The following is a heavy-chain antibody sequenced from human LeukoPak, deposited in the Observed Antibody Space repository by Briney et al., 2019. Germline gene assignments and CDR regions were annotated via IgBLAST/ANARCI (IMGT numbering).Heavy chain of an antibody. V-gene: IGHV4-39*07. CDR1: GGSISSSSYY. D-gene: IGHD6-13*01. CDR2: IYYSGST. CDR3: ARDTGSSSWRSGMGIDY. Sequence: SEALSLTCTVSGGSISSSSYYWGWIRQPPGKGLEWIGTIYYSGSTYYNPSLKSRVTMSVDTSKNQLSLKLSSVTAADTAVYYCARDTGSSSWRSGMGIDYWGQGTLVTVSS. J-gene: IGHJ4*02.